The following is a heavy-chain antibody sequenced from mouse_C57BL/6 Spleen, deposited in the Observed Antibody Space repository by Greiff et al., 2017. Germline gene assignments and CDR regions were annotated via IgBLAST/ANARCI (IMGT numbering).Heavy chain of an antibody. J-gene: IGHJ4*01. D-gene: IGHD2-4*01. CDR1: GYTFTSYW. CDR2: IYPSDSET. CDR3: ARHYDYDEAMDY. V-gene: IGHV1-61*01. Sequence: QVQLQQPGAELVRPGSSVKLSCKASGYTFTSYWMDWVKQRPGQGLEWIGNIYPSDSETHYNQKFKDKATLTVDKSSSTAYMQLSSLTSEDSAVYYGARHYDYDEAMDYWGQGTSVTVYS.